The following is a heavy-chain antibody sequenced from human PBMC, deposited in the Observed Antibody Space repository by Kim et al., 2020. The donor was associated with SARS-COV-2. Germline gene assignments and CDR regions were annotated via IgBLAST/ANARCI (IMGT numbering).Heavy chain of an antibody. J-gene: IGHJ5*02. CDR1: GGSISSSSYY. D-gene: IGHD6-13*01. CDR2: IYYSGST. Sequence: SETLSLTCTVSGGSISSSSYYWGWIRQPPGKGLEWIGSIYYSGSTYYNPSLKSRVTISVDTSKNQFSLKLSSVTAADTAVYYCARGGGQLVGHWFDPWGQGTLVTVSS. CDR3: ARGGGQLVGHWFDP. V-gene: IGHV4-39*07.